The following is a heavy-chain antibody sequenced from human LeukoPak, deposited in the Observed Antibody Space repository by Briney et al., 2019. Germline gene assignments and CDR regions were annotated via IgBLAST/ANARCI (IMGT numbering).Heavy chain of an antibody. D-gene: IGHD4-11*01. V-gene: IGHV4-59*01. Sequence: SETLSLTCTVSGDSISSYYWSWIRQPPGQGLEWIGYIFYSGSTSYNPSLKSRVTISIDTSKNQFSPKLSSVTAADTAVYYCARERGGDYSDAFDIWGQGTMVTVS. J-gene: IGHJ3*02. CDR3: ARERGGDYSDAFDI. CDR2: IFYSGST. CDR1: GDSISSYY.